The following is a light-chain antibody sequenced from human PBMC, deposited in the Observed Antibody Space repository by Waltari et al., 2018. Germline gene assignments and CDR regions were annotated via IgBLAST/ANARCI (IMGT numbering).Light chain of an antibody. J-gene: IGLJ1*01. CDR2: GNT. CDR3: AAWDDNFLYV. V-gene: IGLV1-47*01. Sequence: QSVLTQPPSASGTPGQRVTISCSGSSSDIGDNYVYWSKQPPGTAPKLLIYGNTQRPSGGPERFSGSKSGTSASLAISDLRSEEEADYYCAAWDDNFLYVFGTGTKVTVL. CDR1: SSDIGDNY.